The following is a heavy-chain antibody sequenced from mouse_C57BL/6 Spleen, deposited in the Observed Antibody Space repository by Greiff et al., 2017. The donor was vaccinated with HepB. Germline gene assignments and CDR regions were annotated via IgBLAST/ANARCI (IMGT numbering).Heavy chain of an antibody. D-gene: IGHD2-2*01. CDR3: ARNGYQFYWYFDV. V-gene: IGHV1-18*01. Sequence: EVQLQESGPELVKPGASVKIPCKASGYTFTDYNMDWVKQSHGKSLEWIGDINPNNGGTIYNQKFKGKATLTVDKSSSTAYMELRSLTSEDTAVYYCARNGYQFYWYFDVWGTGTTVTVSS. CDR1: GYTFTDYN. CDR2: INPNNGGT. J-gene: IGHJ1*03.